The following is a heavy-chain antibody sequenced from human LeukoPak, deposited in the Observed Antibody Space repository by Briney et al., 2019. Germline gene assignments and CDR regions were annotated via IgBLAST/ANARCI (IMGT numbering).Heavy chain of an antibody. V-gene: IGHV3-21*01. CDR3: ARQRWLQLSAFDI. CDR2: ISSSSSYI. J-gene: IGHJ3*02. D-gene: IGHD5-24*01. Sequence: GGSLRLSCAASGFTFSSYSMNWVRQAPGKGLEWVSSISSSSSYIYYADSVKGRFTISRDNAKNSLYLQMNSLRAEDTAVYYCARQRWLQLSAFDIWGQGTMVTVSS. CDR1: GFTFSSYS.